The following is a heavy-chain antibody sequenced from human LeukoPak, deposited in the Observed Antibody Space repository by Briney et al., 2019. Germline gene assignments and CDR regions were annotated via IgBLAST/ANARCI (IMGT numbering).Heavy chain of an antibody. CDR1: GGSISSYY. CDR3: ARDLGMVRGVMYGMDV. V-gene: IGHV4-59*01. Sequence: PSETLSLTCTVSGGSISSYYWSWIRQPPGKGLGWIRYIYYSGSTNYNPSLKSRVTISVDTSKNQFSLKLSSVTAADTAVYYCARDLGMVRGVMYGMDVWGKGTTVTVSS. D-gene: IGHD3-10*01. CDR2: IYYSGST. J-gene: IGHJ6*04.